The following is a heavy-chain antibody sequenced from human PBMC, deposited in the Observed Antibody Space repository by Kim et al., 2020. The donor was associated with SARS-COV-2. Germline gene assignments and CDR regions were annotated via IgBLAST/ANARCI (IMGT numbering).Heavy chain of an antibody. Sequence: SETLSLTCTVSGGSISSSSYYWGWIRQPPGKGLEWIGSIYYSGSTYYNPSLKSRVTISVDTSKNQFSLKLSSVTAADTAVYYCARRHARWYYFDYWGQGT. J-gene: IGHJ4*02. CDR1: GGSISSSSYY. CDR2: IYYSGST. V-gene: IGHV4-39*01. D-gene: IGHD2-2*01. CDR3: ARRHARWYYFDY.